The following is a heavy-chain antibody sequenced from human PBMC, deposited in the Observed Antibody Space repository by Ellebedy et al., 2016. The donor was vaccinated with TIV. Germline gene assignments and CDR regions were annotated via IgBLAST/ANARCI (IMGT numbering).Heavy chain of an antibody. D-gene: IGHD2-15*01. CDR2: INANGGAT. CDR1: GFTFGSYM. V-gene: IGHV3-23*01. Sequence: GGSLRLSCAASGFTFGSYMMHWVRQAPGKGLEWVSTINANGGATYYGDSVKGRFTISRDNSKNTLHLQMNSLRAEDTALYYCARGSGSEAFDVWGQGTMVTVSA. J-gene: IGHJ3*01. CDR3: ARGSGSEAFDV.